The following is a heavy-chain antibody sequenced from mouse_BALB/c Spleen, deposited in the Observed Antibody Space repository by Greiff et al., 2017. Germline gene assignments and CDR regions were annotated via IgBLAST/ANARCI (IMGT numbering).Heavy chain of an antibody. CDR3: ARSKRYDDLLYAMDY. Sequence: QVQLQQSGAELVRPGVSVKISCKGSGYKFTDYAMHWVKQSHAKSLEWIGVISTYYGDASYNQKFKGKATMTVDKSSSTAYMELARLTSEDSAIYYCARSKRYDDLLYAMDYWGQGTSVTVAS. D-gene: IGHD2-14*01. V-gene: IGHV1S137*01. CDR2: ISTYYGDA. CDR1: GYKFTDYA. J-gene: IGHJ4*01.